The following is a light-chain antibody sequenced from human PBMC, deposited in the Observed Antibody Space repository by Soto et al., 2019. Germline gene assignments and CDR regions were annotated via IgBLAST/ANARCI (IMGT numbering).Light chain of an antibody. CDR3: QQYSNWPLT. Sequence: EIVLTQSPATLSLSPGERATLACRATQSVDNYLAWYQHKPGQAPRLLIYEAIIRATGIPARFSATGSGTDFTLTINSLESEDFALYYCQQYSNWPLTFGGGTKVDIK. V-gene: IGKV3-11*01. CDR1: QSVDNY. CDR2: EAI. J-gene: IGKJ4*01.